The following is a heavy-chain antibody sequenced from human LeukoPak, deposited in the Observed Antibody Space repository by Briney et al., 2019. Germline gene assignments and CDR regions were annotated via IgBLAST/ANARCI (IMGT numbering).Heavy chain of an antibody. J-gene: IGHJ4*02. D-gene: IGHD4-11*01. CDR3: ARRIDYTLDY. Sequence: PGGSLRFSCAASGLTFNNYWMHWVRQAPGRGLVWVSRIKTDGSSTHYADSVKGRFTISRDNAKNTVYLQMNSLRAEDTAVYYCARRIDYTLDYWGQGSLVTVSS. CDR2: IKTDGSST. CDR1: GLTFNNYW. V-gene: IGHV3-74*01.